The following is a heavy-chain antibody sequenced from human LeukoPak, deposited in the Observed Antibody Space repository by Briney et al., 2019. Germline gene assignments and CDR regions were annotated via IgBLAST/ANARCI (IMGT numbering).Heavy chain of an antibody. D-gene: IGHD6-19*01. J-gene: IGHJ4*02. CDR2: ISYDGGTK. CDR3: ARDGIYEAVAGHYDY. CDR1: GFTFSTYG. Sequence: GRSLRLSCAASGFTFSTYGMHWVRQAPGKGLEWVAVISYDGGTKYYAGSVEGRFTISRDNSKNTLYLQMNSLRAEDTAVYYCARDGIYEAVAGHYDYWGQGTLVTVSS. V-gene: IGHV3-30*03.